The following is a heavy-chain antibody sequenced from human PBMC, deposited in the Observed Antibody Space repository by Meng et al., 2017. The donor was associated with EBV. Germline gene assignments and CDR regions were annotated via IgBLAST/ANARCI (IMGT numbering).Heavy chain of an antibody. CDR3: ARHHHHSLFDY. Sequence: QLQLRVSGPGRVKPAETLSLTCTVSGGSTSSSSYYWGWVRKPPGKGLEWIGSIYYSGSTYCNPSLKSRVTISVDTSKNQFSLKLSSVTAADTAVYYCARHHHHSLFDYWGQGTLVTVSS. CDR1: GGSTSSSSYY. D-gene: IGHD2-21*01. J-gene: IGHJ4*02. V-gene: IGHV4-39*01. CDR2: IYYSGST.